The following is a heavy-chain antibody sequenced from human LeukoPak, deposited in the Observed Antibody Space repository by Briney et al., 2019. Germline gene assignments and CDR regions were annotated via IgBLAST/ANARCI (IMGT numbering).Heavy chain of an antibody. J-gene: IGHJ5*02. D-gene: IGHD5-24*01. CDR2: IYYSGTT. CDR1: GGSINGYH. CDR3: ARRRRWLQLGVDWFDP. V-gene: IGHV4-59*12. Sequence: PSETLSLTCTVSGGSINGYHWTWIRQPPGKGLEWIAYIYYSGTTTYNPSLKSRVTISVDTSNNQFSLKLSSVTAADTAVYYCARRRRWLQLGVDWFDPWGQGTLVTVSS.